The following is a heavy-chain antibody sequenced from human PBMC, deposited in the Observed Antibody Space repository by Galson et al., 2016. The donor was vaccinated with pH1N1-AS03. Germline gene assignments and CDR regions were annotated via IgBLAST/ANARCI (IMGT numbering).Heavy chain of an antibody. D-gene: IGHD2-8*02. CDR2: INQDGSAV. CDR1: GFSFSSYW. Sequence: SLRLSCAASGFSFSSYWMTWVRLTPGKGLEWVANINQDGSAVHYVDSVKGRFTISRDNAKNSLSLQMNSLRDEDTAVYYCTRGGYIIPWYWVYWGQGTLVTVSS. J-gene: IGHJ4*02. CDR3: TRGGYIIPWYWVY. V-gene: IGHV3-7*03.